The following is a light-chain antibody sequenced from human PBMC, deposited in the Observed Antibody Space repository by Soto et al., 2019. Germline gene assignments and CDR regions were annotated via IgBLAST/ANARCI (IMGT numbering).Light chain of an antibody. CDR1: QSVSSY. CDR3: QQRSNWPLLRT. CDR2: DAS. J-gene: IGKJ4*01. V-gene: IGKV3-11*01. Sequence: EIVLTQSPATLSFSPGERATLSCRSSQSVSSYLAWYQQKPGQTPRLLIYDASNRATGIPARFSGSGSGTDFTLTISSLEPEDFAVYYWQQRSNWPLLRTFGGGTKVEIK.